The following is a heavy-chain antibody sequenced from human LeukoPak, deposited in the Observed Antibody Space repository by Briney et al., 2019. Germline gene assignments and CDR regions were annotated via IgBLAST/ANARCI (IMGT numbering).Heavy chain of an antibody. CDR3: ASSMIVVVHDAFDI. J-gene: IGHJ3*02. CDR1: GFTFSSYA. CDR2: ISGSGGTT. Sequence: PGGSLRLSCAASGFTFSSYAMNWVRQAPGKGLEWVSVISGSGGTTYYADSVKGRFTISRDNSKNMLYLQMNSLRAEDTAVYYCASSMIVVVHDAFDIWGQGTMVTVSS. V-gene: IGHV3-23*01. D-gene: IGHD3-22*01.